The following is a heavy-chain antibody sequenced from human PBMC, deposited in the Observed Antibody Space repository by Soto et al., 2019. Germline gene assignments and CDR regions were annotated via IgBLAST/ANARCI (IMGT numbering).Heavy chain of an antibody. CDR3: ARALRYFDWFLDY. Sequence: SETLSLTCTVSGGSISSYYWSWIRQPPGKGLEWIGYIYYSGSTNYNPSLKSRVTISVDTSKNQFSLKLSSVTAADTAVYYCARALRYFDWFLDYWGQGTMVTVSS. D-gene: IGHD3-9*01. CDR2: IYYSGST. V-gene: IGHV4-59*12. J-gene: IGHJ4*02. CDR1: GGSISSYY.